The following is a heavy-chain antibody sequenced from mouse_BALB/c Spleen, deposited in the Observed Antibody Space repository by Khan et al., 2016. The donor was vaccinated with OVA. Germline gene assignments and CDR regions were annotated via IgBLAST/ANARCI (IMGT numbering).Heavy chain of an antibody. CDR1: GFTFSRFG. CDR3: ARDSNFDY. Sequence: VQLKESGGGLVQPGRSRKLSCAASGFTFSRFGMHWVRQAPEKGLEWVAYISSGSSSIYYADTVKGRFTISRDNPKNTLFLQMTSLRSEDTAMYYCARDSNFDYWGQGTTLTVSS. J-gene: IGHJ2*01. V-gene: IGHV5-17*02. CDR2: ISSGSSSI.